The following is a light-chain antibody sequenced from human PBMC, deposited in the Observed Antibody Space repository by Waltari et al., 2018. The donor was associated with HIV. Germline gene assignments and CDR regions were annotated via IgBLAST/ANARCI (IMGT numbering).Light chain of an antibody. CDR2: NGS. J-gene: IGLJ1*01. CDR3: HVWDRSSDHHV. CDR1: KIGSKS. Sequence: SYVLPQPPSVSVAPGQTARITCGGHKIGSKSVPWYQQKAGQAPVLVVYNGSDRPSGIPERFSGSRSGNTATLTISRVEAGDEADYYCHVWDRSSDHHVFGTGTKVTVL. V-gene: IGLV3-21*02.